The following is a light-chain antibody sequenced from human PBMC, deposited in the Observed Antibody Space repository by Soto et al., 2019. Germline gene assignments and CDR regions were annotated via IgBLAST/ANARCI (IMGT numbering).Light chain of an antibody. CDR3: QQYGDLPVT. J-gene: IGKJ3*01. V-gene: IGKV1-33*01. CDR1: EDIRNS. CDR2: DAS. Sequence: DIQMTQSPSSLSASVGDRVTITCQANEDIRNSLHWYQQKPGKAPNLLIYDASNVETGVPSRFSGSGFGTDFTFTISSLQPEDVATYYCQQYGDLPVTFGPGTKVDIQ.